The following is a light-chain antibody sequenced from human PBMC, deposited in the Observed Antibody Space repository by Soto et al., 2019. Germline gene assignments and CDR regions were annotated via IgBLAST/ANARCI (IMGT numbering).Light chain of an antibody. CDR2: LSS. Sequence: DFVMTQSPLSLSVTPGESASISCRSSQSLLHSNGYDYLDWYLQRPGQSPQLLLYLSSNRASGVPDRFSGSGSGTDFTLKISGVEAEDVGVYYCMQALQTPYTFGQGTKLEI. J-gene: IGKJ2*01. CDR1: QSLLHSNGYDY. CDR3: MQALQTPYT. V-gene: IGKV2-28*01.